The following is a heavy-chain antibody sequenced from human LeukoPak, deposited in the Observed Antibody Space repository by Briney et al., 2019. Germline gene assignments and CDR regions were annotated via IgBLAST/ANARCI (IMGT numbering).Heavy chain of an antibody. V-gene: IGHV4-61*01. Sequence: SETLSLTCTVSGGSVSSGSYYWSWIRQPPGKGLEWIGYIYYSGSTNYNPSLKSRVTISVDTSKNQFSLKLSSVTAADTAVYYWAKNPFPTYYDFWRAPSSRDYWGQGTLVTVSS. CDR1: GGSVSSGSYY. CDR3: AKNPFPTYYDFWRAPSSRDY. J-gene: IGHJ4*02. D-gene: IGHD3-3*01. CDR2: IYYSGST.